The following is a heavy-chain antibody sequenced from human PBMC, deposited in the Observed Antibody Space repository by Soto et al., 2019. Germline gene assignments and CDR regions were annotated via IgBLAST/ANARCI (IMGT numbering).Heavy chain of an antibody. Sequence: PGGSLRLSCGVSGFICSSYDMSWVRQAPGKGLEWVSTILVGGSTHYEDSVKGRFIISRDTSKNTVYLQMNSLTAGDTAMYYCAKATATGGGAFEIYGQGTMVTVSS. CDR3: AKATATGGGAFEI. J-gene: IGHJ3*02. CDR2: ILVGGST. CDR1: GFICSSYD. V-gene: IGHV3-23*01. D-gene: IGHD2-8*02.